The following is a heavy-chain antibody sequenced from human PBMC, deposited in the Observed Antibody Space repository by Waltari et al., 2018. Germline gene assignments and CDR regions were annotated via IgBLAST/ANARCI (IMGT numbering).Heavy chain of an antibody. CDR1: GYTFTRYD. CDR3: ARGGTQRGKNSGYYYFDY. Sequence: QVQLVQSGAEVKKPGASVKVSCKASGYTFTRYDINWVRQATGQGLEWMGWSDPNRGNTGYAQKLQGRSTRTQNTARSTAYMELSSRRSEDTAVYYCARGGTQRGKNSGYYYFDYWGQGTLVTVSS. J-gene: IGHJ4*02. D-gene: IGHD3-22*01. V-gene: IGHV1-8*01. CDR2: SDPNRGNT.